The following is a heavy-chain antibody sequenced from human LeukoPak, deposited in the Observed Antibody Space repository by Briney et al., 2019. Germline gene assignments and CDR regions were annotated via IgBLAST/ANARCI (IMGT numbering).Heavy chain of an antibody. J-gene: IGHJ4*02. D-gene: IGHD1-14*01. CDR1: GGTFSRYG. Sequence: GASVKVSCKASGGTFSRYGITWVRQAPGQGLEWMGGIIPIFGTTSYAQKFQGRITITADESTSTAYMELSSLRSEDAAVYYCATFTGDQPGRFDHWGQGTQVTVSA. CDR2: IIPIFGTT. V-gene: IGHV1-69*19. CDR3: ATFTGDQPGRFDH.